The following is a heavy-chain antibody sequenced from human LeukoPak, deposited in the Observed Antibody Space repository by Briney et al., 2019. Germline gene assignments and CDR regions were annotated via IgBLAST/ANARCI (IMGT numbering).Heavy chain of an antibody. V-gene: IGHV3-53*01. Sequence: GGSLRLSCAASGFTVSSNYMSWVRQAPGKGLEWVSVIYSGGSTYYADSVKGRFTISRDNSKNTLYLQMNSLRAEDTAAYYCARGAEYCSSTSCYAPLDYWGQGTLVTVSS. CDR1: GFTVSSNY. J-gene: IGHJ4*02. D-gene: IGHD2-2*01. CDR2: IYSGGST. CDR3: ARGAEYCSSTSCYAPLDY.